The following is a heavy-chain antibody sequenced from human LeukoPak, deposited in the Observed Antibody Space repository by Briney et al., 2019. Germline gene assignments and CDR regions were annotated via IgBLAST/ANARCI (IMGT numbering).Heavy chain of an antibody. Sequence: ASVKVSCKASGYTFTSYGISWVRQAPGQGLEWMGWISAYNGNTNYAQKLQGRVTMTTDTSTSTAYMELRSLRSDDTAVYYCARFVAYYDFWSGYYRGFDPWGQGTLVTVSS. CDR2: ISAYNGNT. CDR1: GYTFTSYG. D-gene: IGHD3-3*01. V-gene: IGHV1-18*01. CDR3: ARFVAYYDFWSGYYRGFDP. J-gene: IGHJ5*02.